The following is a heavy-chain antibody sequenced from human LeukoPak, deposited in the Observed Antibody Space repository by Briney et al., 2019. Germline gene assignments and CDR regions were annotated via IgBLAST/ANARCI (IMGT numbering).Heavy chain of an antibody. CDR3: ARVALFSGYDRADAFDI. D-gene: IGHD5-12*01. Sequence: GGSLRLSCAASGFTFSDYNMRWIRQAPGKGLEWVSYISSSSSTIYYADSVKGRFTISRDNAKNSLYLQMNSLRAEDTAVYYCARVALFSGYDRADAFDIWGQGTMVTVSS. CDR2: ISSSSSTI. V-gene: IGHV3-11*04. CDR1: GFTFSDYN. J-gene: IGHJ3*02.